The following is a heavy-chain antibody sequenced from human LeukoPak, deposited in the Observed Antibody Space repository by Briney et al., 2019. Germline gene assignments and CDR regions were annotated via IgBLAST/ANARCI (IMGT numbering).Heavy chain of an antibody. CDR1: RFTFSNSW. J-gene: IGHJ4*02. CDR2: ISGSGGST. D-gene: IGHD6-13*01. CDR3: AKAGIAAGEDY. V-gene: IGHV3-23*01. Sequence: GGSLRLSCAASRFTFSNSWMSWVRQAPRKGLEWVSAISGSGGSTYYADSVKGRFTISRDNSKNTLYLQMNSLRAEDTAVYYCAKAGIAAGEDYWGQGTLVTVSS.